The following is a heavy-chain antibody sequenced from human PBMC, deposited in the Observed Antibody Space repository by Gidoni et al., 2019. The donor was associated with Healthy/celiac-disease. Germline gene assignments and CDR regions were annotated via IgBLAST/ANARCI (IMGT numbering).Heavy chain of an antibody. CDR1: RGTFRSYT. Sequence: QVQLVQSGAEVKKHGSTVKGYCKASRGTFRSYTIRWVRPAPGQVVVWMGRIIPILGIESYAQKFQGRVTITADKSTSTAYMGLSSLRSEDTAVYYCARVSRDDSSGYQYFQHWGQGTLVTVSS. V-gene: IGHV1-69*02. CDR2: IIPILGIE. CDR3: ARVSRDDSSGYQYFQH. J-gene: IGHJ1*01. D-gene: IGHD3-22*01.